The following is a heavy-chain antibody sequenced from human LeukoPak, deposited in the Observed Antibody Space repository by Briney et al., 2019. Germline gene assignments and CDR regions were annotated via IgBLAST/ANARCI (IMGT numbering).Heavy chain of an antibody. J-gene: IGHJ3*02. Sequence: PGGSLRLSCAASGFTFSAYAMHWVRQAPGKGLEWVAVISYDGSNKYYADSVKGRFTIPGDKSKDTLYLQMKSLRPEDTAVYYCARGPGPIAGAKNPFDIWGQGTMVTVSS. V-gene: IGHV3-30*01. CDR1: GFTFSAYA. CDR3: ARGPGPIAGAKNPFDI. D-gene: IGHD1-26*01. CDR2: ISYDGSNK.